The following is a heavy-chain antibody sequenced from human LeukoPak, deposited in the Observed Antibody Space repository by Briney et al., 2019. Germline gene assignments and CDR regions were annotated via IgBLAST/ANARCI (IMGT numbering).Heavy chain of an antibody. D-gene: IGHD3-10*01. CDR2: ISAYNGNT. CDR1: GYTFTSYG. CDR3: ARGLYYYGSGSYFWAFDI. J-gene: IGHJ3*02. V-gene: IGHV1-18*01. Sequence: ASVKVSCKASGYTFTSYGISWVRQAPGQGLEWMGWISAYNGNTNYAQKLQGRVTMTTDTSTSTAYMELRSLRSDDTAVYYCARGLYYYGSGSYFWAFDIWGQGTMVTASS.